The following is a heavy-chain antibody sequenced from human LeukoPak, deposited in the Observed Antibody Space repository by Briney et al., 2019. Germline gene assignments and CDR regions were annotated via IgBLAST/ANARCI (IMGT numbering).Heavy chain of an antibody. D-gene: IGHD3-22*01. V-gene: IGHV3-30*03. CDR3: ALHYYDSGDWFDP. Sequence: EGSLRLSCAASGFTFSSYGMHWVRQAPGKGLEWVAVISYDGSNKYYADSVKGRFTISRDNSKNTLYLQMNSLRAEDTAVYYCALHYYDSGDWFDPWGQGTLVTVSS. CDR2: ISYDGSNK. J-gene: IGHJ5*02. CDR1: GFTFSSYG.